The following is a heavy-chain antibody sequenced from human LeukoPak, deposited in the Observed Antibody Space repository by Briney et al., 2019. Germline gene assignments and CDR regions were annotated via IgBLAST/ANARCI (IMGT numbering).Heavy chain of an antibody. CDR2: IYSGGST. CDR1: GFTVSSNY. J-gene: IGHJ6*03. Sequence: PGGSLRLSCAASGFTVSSNYMSWVRQAPGKGLEWVSVIYSGGSTYYADSVKGRFTISRDNSKNTLYLQMNSLRAEYTAVYYCARSVVRPIVGVVTDYYMDVWGKRTTVTVSS. CDR3: ARSVVRPIVGVVTDYYMDV. V-gene: IGHV3-66*02. D-gene: IGHD3-3*01.